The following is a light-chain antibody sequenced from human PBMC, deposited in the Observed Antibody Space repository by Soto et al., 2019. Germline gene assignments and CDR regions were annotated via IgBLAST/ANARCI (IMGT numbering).Light chain of an antibody. V-gene: IGKV3-20*01. CDR1: QSVSSSY. J-gene: IGKJ1*01. CDR3: QQYGSSNRT. Sequence: EIVLTRSPGTLSLSPGERATLSCRASQSVSSSYLAWYQQKSGQAPRLLIYGASSRATGIPDRFSGSGSGTDFTLTISRLEPEDFAVYYCQQYGSSNRTFGQGTKVDIK. CDR2: GAS.